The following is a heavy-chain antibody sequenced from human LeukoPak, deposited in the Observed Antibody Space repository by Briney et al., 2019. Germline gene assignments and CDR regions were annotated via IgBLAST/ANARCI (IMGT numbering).Heavy chain of an antibody. CDR1: GGSFSGYY. V-gene: IGHV4-34*01. CDR2: INHSGST. J-gene: IGHJ4*02. D-gene: IGHD3-3*01. CDR3: ARQSEIFGVVTHDY. Sequence: SSETLSLTCAVYGGSFSGYYWSWIRQPPGKGLEWIGEINHSGSTNYNPSLKSRVTISVDTSKNQFSLKLSSVTAADTAVYYCARQSEIFGVVTHDYWGQGTLVTVSS.